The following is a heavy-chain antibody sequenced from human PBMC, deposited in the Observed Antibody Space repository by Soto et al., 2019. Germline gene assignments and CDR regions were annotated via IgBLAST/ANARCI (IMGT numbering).Heavy chain of an antibody. Sequence: ASVKVSCKASGDTFTGYYVHWVGQAPGQGLEWMGWINPNSGDTYLAQRFQGRVTMNRDTSIGTAYMELRGLTSDDTAEYYCAKGGAIVAAGTRVYIYNAMEVWGQGTTCIVS. CDR2: INPNSGDT. CDR3: AKGGAIVAAGTRVYIYNAMEV. CDR1: GDTFTGYY. J-gene: IGHJ6*01. V-gene: IGHV1-2*02. D-gene: IGHD1-26*01.